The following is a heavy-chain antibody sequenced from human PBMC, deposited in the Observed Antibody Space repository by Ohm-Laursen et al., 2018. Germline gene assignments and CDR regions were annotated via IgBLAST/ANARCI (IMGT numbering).Heavy chain of an antibody. J-gene: IGHJ6*02. D-gene: IGHD6-13*01. CDR1: GGSMSSAGYY. CDR3: ARGGRRGSSWYRNYGMDV. V-gene: IGHV4-34*01. Sequence: SETLSLTCTVSGGSMSSAGYYWSWIRQPPGKGLEWIGEINHSGSTNYNPSLKSRVTISVDTSKNQFSLKLSSVTAADTAVYYCARGGRRGSSWYRNYGMDVWGQGTTVTVSS. CDR2: INHSGST.